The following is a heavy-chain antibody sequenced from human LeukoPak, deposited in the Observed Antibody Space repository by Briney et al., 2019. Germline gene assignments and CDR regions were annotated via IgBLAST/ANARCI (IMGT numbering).Heavy chain of an antibody. D-gene: IGHD2-21*01. Sequence: GESLKISCKGSGYSFTSYWIGWVRQMPGKGLEWMGIIYPGDSDTRYSPSFQGQVTISADKSISTAYLQWSSLKASDTAMYYCARQRDCGGDCYPTLGAFDIWGQGTMITVSS. J-gene: IGHJ3*02. CDR1: GYSFTSYW. CDR2: IYPGDSDT. CDR3: ARQRDCGGDCYPTLGAFDI. V-gene: IGHV5-51*01.